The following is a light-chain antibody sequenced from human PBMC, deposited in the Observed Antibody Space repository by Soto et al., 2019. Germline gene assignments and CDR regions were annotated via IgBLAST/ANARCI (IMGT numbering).Light chain of an antibody. CDR2: WAS. V-gene: IGKV4-1*01. J-gene: IGKJ4*01. CDR3: QQYDSTPLL. CDR1: QSVLYSSNNKNY. Sequence: DIVMTQSPDSLAVSLGERATINCKSSQSVLYSSNNKNYLAWYQQKPRQPPKLLIYWASTRESGVPDRFSGSGSGTDFTLTISSLQAEDVAVYYCQQYDSTPLLFGGGTKVEIK.